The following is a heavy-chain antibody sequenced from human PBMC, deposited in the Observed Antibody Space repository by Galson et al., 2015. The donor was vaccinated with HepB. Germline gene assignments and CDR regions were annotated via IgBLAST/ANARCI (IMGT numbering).Heavy chain of an antibody. CDR3: AGITVTAPPY. V-gene: IGHV3-74*01. CDR1: GVTFGSYW. Sequence: ALRLGGAAGGVTFGSYWMHWVRQAPGQGLVWVSRIKSDGTSTSYADSVKGRFTISRDNAKNRLYLQMNGLRAEDTAVYYCAGITVTAPPYWGQGTLVTVSS. J-gene: IGHJ4*02. CDR2: IKSDGTST. D-gene: IGHD2-21*02.